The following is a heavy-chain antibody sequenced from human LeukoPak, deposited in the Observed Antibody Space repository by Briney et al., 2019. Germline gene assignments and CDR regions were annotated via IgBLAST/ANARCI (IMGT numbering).Heavy chain of an antibody. CDR2: IIPIFGTA. D-gene: IGHD6-6*01. J-gene: IGHJ5*02. V-gene: IGHV1-69*13. Sequence: RASVKVSCKASGYTFTSYGISWVRRAPGQGLEWMGGIIPIFGTANYAQKFQGRVTITADESTSTAYMELSSLRSEDTAVYYCARGRVIAARPQNWFDPWGQGTLVTVSS. CDR1: GYTFTSYG. CDR3: ARGRVIAARPQNWFDP.